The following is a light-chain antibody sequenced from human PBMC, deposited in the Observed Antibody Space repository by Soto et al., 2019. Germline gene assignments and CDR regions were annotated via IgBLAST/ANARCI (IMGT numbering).Light chain of an antibody. CDR3: QHYDNWHPRT. V-gene: IGKV3-15*01. Sequence: TQSPATLSVFPGERATLSCRASQSVATNLAWYQQRPGQAPRLLIYGASTRATGISVRFSGSGSGTEFTLTISSLQSEDFAVYYCQHYDNWHPRTFGQGTKVDIK. CDR2: GAS. J-gene: IGKJ1*01. CDR1: QSVATN.